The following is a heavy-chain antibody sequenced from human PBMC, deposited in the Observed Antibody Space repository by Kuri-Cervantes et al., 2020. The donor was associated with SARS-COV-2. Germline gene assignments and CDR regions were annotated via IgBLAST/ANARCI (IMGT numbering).Heavy chain of an antibody. J-gene: IGHJ4*02. D-gene: IGHD3-16*01. CDR2: ISYDGSNK. CDR1: GFTFSSYA. V-gene: IGHV3-30-3*01. CDR3: AREGDLTGLFDY. Sequence: GESLKISCAASGFTFSSYAMHWVHQAPGKGLEWVAVISYDGSNKYYADSVKGRFTISRDNSKNTLYLQMNSLRAEDTAVYYCAREGDLTGLFDYWGQGTLVTVSS.